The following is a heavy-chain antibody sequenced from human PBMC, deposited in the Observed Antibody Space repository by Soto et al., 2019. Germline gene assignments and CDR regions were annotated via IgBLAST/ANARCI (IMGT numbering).Heavy chain of an antibody. J-gene: IGHJ4*02. V-gene: IGHV2-70*01. CDR1: GFSLSTSGMC. CDR3: ARQYYYDSSGYYYFDY. Sequence: GPALVNPTQTLTLTCTFSGFSLSTSGMCVSWIRQPPGKALEWLALIDWDDDKYYSTSLKTRLTISKDTSKNQVVLTMTNMDPVDTATYYCARQYYYDSSGYYYFDYWGQGTLVTVSS. CDR2: IDWDDDK. D-gene: IGHD3-22*01.